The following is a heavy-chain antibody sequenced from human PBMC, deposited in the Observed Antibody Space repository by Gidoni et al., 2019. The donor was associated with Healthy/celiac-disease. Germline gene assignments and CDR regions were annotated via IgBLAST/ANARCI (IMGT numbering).Heavy chain of an antibody. J-gene: IGHJ6*02. Sequence: QVQLVQSGAEVKKPGSSVKVSCQASGGTFSSYAISWVRQAPGQGLEWMGGISPIFGTANYAQKFQGRVTITADESTSTAYMELSSLRSEDTAVYYCARDPLRPRDPDYVSFYYYGMDVLGQGTTVTVSS. CDR1: GGTFSSYA. CDR2: ISPIFGTA. CDR3: ARDPLRPRDPDYVSFYYYGMDV. V-gene: IGHV1-69*01. D-gene: IGHD4-17*01.